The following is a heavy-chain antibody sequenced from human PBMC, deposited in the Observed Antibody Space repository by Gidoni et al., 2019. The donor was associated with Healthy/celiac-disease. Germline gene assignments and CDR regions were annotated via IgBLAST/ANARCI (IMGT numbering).Heavy chain of an antibody. CDR2: INHSGST. D-gene: IGHD3-3*01. CDR1: GGSFSGSY. CDR3: ARAIGSAIFGVVIIRENAFDI. V-gene: IGHV4-34*01. J-gene: IGHJ3*02. Sequence: QVQLQQWGAGLLKPSETLSLTCAVYGGSFSGSYWSWIRQPPGKGLEWIGEINHSGSTNYNPSLKSRVTISVDTSKNQFSLKLSSVTAADTAVYYCARAIGSAIFGVVIIRENAFDIWGQGTMVTVSS.